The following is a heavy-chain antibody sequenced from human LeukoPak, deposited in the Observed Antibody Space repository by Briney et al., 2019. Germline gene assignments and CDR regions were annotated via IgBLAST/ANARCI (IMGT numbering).Heavy chain of an antibody. CDR1: GGSFSGYY. CDR2: INHGGST. V-gene: IGHV4-34*01. J-gene: IGHJ5*02. Sequence: RPSETLSLTCTVYGGSFSGYYWSWIRQPPGQGLEWIGGINHGGSTIYNPYLKSRVTISVDTSKTQFSLKLSSVTAADTAVYYCAREPGYCSGGSCYGGWFDPWGQGTLVTVSS. D-gene: IGHD2-15*01. CDR3: AREPGYCSGGSCYGGWFDP.